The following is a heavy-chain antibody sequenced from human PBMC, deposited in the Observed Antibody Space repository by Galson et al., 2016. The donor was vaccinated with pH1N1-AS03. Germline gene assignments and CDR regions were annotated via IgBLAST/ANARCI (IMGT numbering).Heavy chain of an antibody. CDR1: GFTFSNYW. J-gene: IGHJ4*02. D-gene: IGHD5-24*01. Sequence: SLRLSCAASGFTFSNYWMHWVRQVPGKGLMWVSRIHSDGSSTTYADSVKGRFTISRDNAKNTLYLQMNSLRAEDTAVYYCAREVEDGYFFDYWGQGTLVTVSS. CDR3: AREVEDGYFFDY. V-gene: IGHV3-74*03. CDR2: IHSDGSST.